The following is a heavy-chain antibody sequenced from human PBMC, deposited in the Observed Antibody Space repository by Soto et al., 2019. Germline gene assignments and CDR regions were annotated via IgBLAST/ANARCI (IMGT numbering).Heavy chain of an antibody. Sequence: ETLSLASTVSGGSVCSAVYYWTWIRQHPEKGLEWIGYIYYSGSTYYNPSLKSRLTISVDRSKNQFTLQLTSVTVADTAVYYCATSYGTAWYANWGQGTQVTVSS. CDR1: GGSVCSAVYY. J-gene: IGHJ4*02. D-gene: IGHD6-13*01. CDR3: ATSYGTAWYAN. CDR2: IYYSGST. V-gene: IGHV4-61*08.